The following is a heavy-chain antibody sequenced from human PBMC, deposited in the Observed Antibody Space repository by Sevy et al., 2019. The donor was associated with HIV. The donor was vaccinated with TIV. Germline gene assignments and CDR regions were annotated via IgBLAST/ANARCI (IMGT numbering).Heavy chain of an antibody. CDR1: GFIFNSYS. D-gene: IGHD6-19*01. J-gene: IGHJ5*02. V-gene: IGHV3-21*01. Sequence: GGSLRLSCAASGFIFNSYSMNWVRQAPGKGLEWVSFISSNSDHIYYADSVRGRFTISRDNAKNTLFLQMNSLRAEDTAVDYCEREHSLSFGLVLRGWFDPWGQGTPVTVSS. CDR3: EREHSLSFGLVLRGWFDP. CDR2: ISSNSDHI.